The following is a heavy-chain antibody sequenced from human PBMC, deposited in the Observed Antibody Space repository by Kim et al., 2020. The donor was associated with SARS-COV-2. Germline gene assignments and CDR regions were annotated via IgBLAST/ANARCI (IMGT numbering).Heavy chain of an antibody. CDR2: GT. J-gene: IGHJ4*02. D-gene: IGHD2-15*01. V-gene: IGHV1-2*02. CDR3: ARESSGGIDY. Sequence: GTNYAQKVQGRVTMTRDTSISTAYMELSRLRSDDTAVYYCARESSGGIDYWGQGTLVTVSS.